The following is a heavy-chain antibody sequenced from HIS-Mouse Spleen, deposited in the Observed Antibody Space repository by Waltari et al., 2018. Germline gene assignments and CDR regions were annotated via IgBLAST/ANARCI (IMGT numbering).Heavy chain of an antibody. CDR3: ARGRGYDYVWGSYRYTGYYFDY. V-gene: IGHV4-34*01. Sequence: QVQLQQWGAGLLKPSETLSLTCAVYGGSFSGYYWSWIRQPPGKGLEWIGEINHSGSTTYNPSLKSRVTISVYTSKNQFSLKLSSVTAADTAVYYCARGRGYDYVWGSYRYTGYYFDYWGQGTLVTVSS. CDR1: GGSFSGYY. J-gene: IGHJ4*02. CDR2: INHSGST. D-gene: IGHD3-16*02.